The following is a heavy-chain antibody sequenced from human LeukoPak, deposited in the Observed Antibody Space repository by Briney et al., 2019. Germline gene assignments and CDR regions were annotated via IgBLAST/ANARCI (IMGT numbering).Heavy chain of an antibody. CDR1: GASISSSYW. D-gene: IGHD3-3*01. CDR3: AREGAGTDVFRSGYYYYYGMDV. V-gene: IGHV4-4*02. CDR2: IYHGGST. Sequence: PSETLSLTCAVSGASISSSYWWNWVRQPPGRGLEWIGEIYHGGSTNYNPSLKSRVTISVDTSKNQFSLKLSSVTAADTAVYYCAREGAGTDVFRSGYYYYYGMDVWGQGTTVTVSS. J-gene: IGHJ6*02.